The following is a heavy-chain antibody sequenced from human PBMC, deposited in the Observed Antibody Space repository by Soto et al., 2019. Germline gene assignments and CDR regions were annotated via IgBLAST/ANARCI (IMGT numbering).Heavy chain of an antibody. Sequence: QVQLVQSGAEVKRPGASVKVSCKASGYTFTNYYMHWVRQAPGQGLEWMGVIHYSGATPTYAQKFQGRVTMARDTSTSTVYVELSSLTSEDTAVYYCARGSHYLSTGYYFDNWGQGTLVTVSS. CDR2: IHYSGATP. CDR1: GYTFTNYY. D-gene: IGHD3-22*01. V-gene: IGHV1-46*01. J-gene: IGHJ5*02. CDR3: ARGSHYLSTGYYFDN.